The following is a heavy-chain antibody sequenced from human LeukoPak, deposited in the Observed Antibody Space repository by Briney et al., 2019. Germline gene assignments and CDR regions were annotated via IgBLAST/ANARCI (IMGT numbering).Heavy chain of an antibody. J-gene: IGHJ2*01. CDR2: IYYSGST. CDR3: ARFRYSYAYWYFDL. CDR1: GVSISSYY. D-gene: IGHD5-18*01. Sequence: SETLSLTCTVSGVSISSYYWSWIRQPPGKGLEWIGYIYYSGSTNYNPSLKSRVTISVDTSKNQFSLKLSSVTAADTAVYYCARFRYSYAYWYFDLWGRGTLVTVSS. V-gene: IGHV4-59*08.